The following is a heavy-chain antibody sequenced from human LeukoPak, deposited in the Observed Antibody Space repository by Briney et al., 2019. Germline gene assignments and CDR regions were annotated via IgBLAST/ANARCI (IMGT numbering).Heavy chain of an antibody. CDR2: IISTSYI. J-gene: IGHJ5*02. D-gene: IGHD3-22*01. CDR3: ARETRGHYYDSSGPDH. CDR1: GFTFSSYS. V-gene: IGHV3-21*01. Sequence: GGSLRLSCAASGFTFSSYSMNWVRQAPGKGLECVSSIISTSYIYYADSVKGRFTISRDNAKNSLYLQMNSLRVEDMGVYYCARETRGHYYDSSGPDHWGQGTLVTVSS.